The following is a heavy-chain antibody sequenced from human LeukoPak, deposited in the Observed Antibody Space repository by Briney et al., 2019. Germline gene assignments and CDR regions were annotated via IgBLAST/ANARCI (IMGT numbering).Heavy chain of an antibody. J-gene: IGHJ4*02. D-gene: IGHD6-13*01. Sequence: ASVKVSCKASGYTFTGYYMHWVRQAPGQGLEWMGWINPNSGGTNYAQKFQGRVTMTRDTSISTAYMELSRLRSDDTAVYYCARDMEGIAAAVYSIDYWGQGTLVTVSS. CDR1: GYTFTGYY. CDR3: ARDMEGIAAAVYSIDY. CDR2: INPNSGGT. V-gene: IGHV1-2*02.